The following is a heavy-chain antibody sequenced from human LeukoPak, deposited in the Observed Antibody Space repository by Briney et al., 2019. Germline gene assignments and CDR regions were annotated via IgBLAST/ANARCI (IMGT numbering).Heavy chain of an antibody. D-gene: IGHD1-26*01. CDR3: ARDHAGGWELPLNWFDH. V-gene: IGHV1-18*01. CDR2: ISVYNAHT. CDR1: GYTFTIYG. J-gene: IGHJ5*02. Sequence: SVKVSCKASGYTFTIYGISWVRQAPGQGLEWMGWISVYNAHTKYAQKLQGRDTMTTDTSTTTGYMELRSLRSDDTAVYYCARDHAGGWELPLNWFDHWGQGTLVTVSS.